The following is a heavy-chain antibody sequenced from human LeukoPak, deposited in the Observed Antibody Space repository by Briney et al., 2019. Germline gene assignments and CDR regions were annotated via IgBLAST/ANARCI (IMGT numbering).Heavy chain of an antibody. V-gene: IGHV1-18*01. CDR1: GYTFTSYG. D-gene: IGHD3-16*02. CDR2: ISTYNDNT. Sequence: ASVKVSCKASGYTFTSYGITWVRQAPGQGLEWMGWISTYNDNTNYAQKFQGRVTMTRNTSISTAYMELSSLRSEDTAVYYCARSFGGVIVILGDYWGQGTLVTVSS. J-gene: IGHJ4*02. CDR3: ARSFGGVIVILGDY.